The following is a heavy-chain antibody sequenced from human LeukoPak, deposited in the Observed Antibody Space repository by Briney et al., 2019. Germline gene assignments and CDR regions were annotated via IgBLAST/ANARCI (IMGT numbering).Heavy chain of an antibody. V-gene: IGHV3-53*01. CDR2: IYSGGST. Sequence: PGGSLRLSCAASGFTVSSNYMSWVRQAPGKGLEWVSVIYSGGSTYYADSVKGRFTIPRDNSKNTLYLQMNSLRAEDTAVYYCARGYYDSSGYYYVDLPTYYFDYWGQGTLVTVSS. J-gene: IGHJ4*02. CDR3: ARGYYDSSGYYYVDLPTYYFDY. CDR1: GFTVSSNY. D-gene: IGHD3-22*01.